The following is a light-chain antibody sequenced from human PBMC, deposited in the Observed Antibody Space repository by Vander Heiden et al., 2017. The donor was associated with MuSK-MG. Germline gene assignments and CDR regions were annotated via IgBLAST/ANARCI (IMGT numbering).Light chain of an antibody. J-gene: IGLJ3*02. V-gene: IGLV2-8*01. Sequence: QSPLTQPPSASGSPGQPATISCTGTSSDVGVYNYVSCYQQTPGQAPKLIIFEVNQRPPEVPDRFTGSKSGSTASLTIAWLQGEGGADYYCGSYAGSNKLMFGGGTKLTVL. CDR1: SSDVGVYNY. CDR3: GSYAGSNKLM. CDR2: EVN.